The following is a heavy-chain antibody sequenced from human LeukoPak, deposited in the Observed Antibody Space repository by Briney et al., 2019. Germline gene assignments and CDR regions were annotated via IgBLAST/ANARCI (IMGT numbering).Heavy chain of an antibody. D-gene: IGHD3-10*01. Sequence: PGGSLRLSCAASGFTFSSYEMNWVRQAPGKGLEWVSYISSSGSTIYYADSVKGRFTISRDNAKNSLYLQMNSLRAEDTAVYYCARDRGITFRDYWGREPWSPSPQ. CDR1: GFTFSSYE. CDR2: ISSSGSTI. V-gene: IGHV3-48*03. J-gene: IGHJ4*02. CDR3: ARDRGITFRDY.